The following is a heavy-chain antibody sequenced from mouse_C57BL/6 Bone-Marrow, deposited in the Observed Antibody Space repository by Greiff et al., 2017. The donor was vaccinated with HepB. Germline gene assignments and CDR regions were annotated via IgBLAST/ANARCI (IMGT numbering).Heavy chain of an antibody. CDR3: TWIYYGIFDY. CDR2: IRLKSDNYAT. CDR1: GFTFSNYW. V-gene: IGHV6-3*01. D-gene: IGHD2-1*01. J-gene: IGHJ2*01. Sequence: VQLKESGGGLVQPGGSMKLSCVASGFTFSNYWMNWVRQSPEKGLEWVAQIRLKSDNYATHYAESVKVRFTISRDDSKSSVYLQMNNLRAEDTGIYYCTWIYYGIFDYWGQGTTLTVSS.